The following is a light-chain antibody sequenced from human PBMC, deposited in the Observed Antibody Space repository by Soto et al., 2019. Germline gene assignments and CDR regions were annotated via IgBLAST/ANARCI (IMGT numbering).Light chain of an antibody. CDR1: QSVSSN. Sequence: EIVVTQSPATLSVSPGERATLSCRASQSVSSNLAWDQQNPGQAPRLLIYGASTRATGIPARFSGSGSGTEFTLTTSGLQSEASAVYYCQQYNNWPPTFSQGTKVEIK. CDR2: GAS. J-gene: IGKJ1*01. CDR3: QQYNNWPPT. V-gene: IGKV3-15*01.